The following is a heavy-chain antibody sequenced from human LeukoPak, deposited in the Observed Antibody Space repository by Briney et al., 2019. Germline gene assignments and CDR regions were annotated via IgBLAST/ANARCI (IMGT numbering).Heavy chain of an antibody. CDR2: ISAYNGNT. J-gene: IGHJ5*02. CDR3: ARVIVVPAAKINWFDP. V-gene: IGHV1-18*01. CDR1: GYTFTSYG. D-gene: IGHD2-2*01. Sequence: ASVKVSCKASGYTFTSYGISWVRQAPGQGLEWMGWISAYNGNTDYAQKLQGRVTMTTDTSTSTAYMELRSLRSDDTAVYYCARVIVVPAAKINWFDPWGQGTLVTVSS.